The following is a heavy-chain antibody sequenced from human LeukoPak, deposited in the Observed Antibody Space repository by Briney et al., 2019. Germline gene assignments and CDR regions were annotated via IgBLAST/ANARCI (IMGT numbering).Heavy chain of an antibody. CDR1: GGSISSYY. Sequence: SETLSLTCTVSGGSISSYYWSWIRQPPGKGLEWIGYIYYSGSTNYNPSLKSRVTISVDTSKNQFSLKLSSVTAADTAAYYCARLGPYYYDSSGYHYPYFDYWGQGTLVTVSS. D-gene: IGHD3-22*01. J-gene: IGHJ4*02. V-gene: IGHV4-59*08. CDR2: IYYSGST. CDR3: ARLGPYYYDSSGYHYPYFDY.